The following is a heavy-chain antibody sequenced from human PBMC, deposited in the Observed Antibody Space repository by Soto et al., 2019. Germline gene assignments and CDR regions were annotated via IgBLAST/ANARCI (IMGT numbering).Heavy chain of an antibody. CDR1: GGSFSGYY. CDR3: AREKSDILTGYPNWFDP. Sequence: PSETLSLTCAVYGGSFSGYYWSWIRQPPGKGLEWIGEINHSGSTNYNPSLKSRVTISVDTSKNQFSLKLSSVTAADTAVYYCAREKSDILTGYPNWFDPWGQGTLVTVSS. V-gene: IGHV4-34*01. D-gene: IGHD3-9*01. CDR2: INHSGST. J-gene: IGHJ5*02.